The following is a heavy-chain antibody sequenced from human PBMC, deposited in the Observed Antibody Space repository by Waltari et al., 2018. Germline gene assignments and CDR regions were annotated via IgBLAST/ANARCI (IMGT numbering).Heavy chain of an antibody. V-gene: IGHV4-59*01. D-gene: IGHD3-22*01. Sequence: QVQLQESGPGLVKPSETLSLTCTVSGGSISSYYWSWIRQPPGKGLEWIGYIYYSGSTNYNPSLKSRVTISVDTSKNQFSLKLSSVTAADTAVYYCARDLGYYDSSGYPRRFDPWGQGTLVTVSS. CDR2: IYYSGST. J-gene: IGHJ5*02. CDR1: GGSISSYY. CDR3: ARDLGYYDSSGYPRRFDP.